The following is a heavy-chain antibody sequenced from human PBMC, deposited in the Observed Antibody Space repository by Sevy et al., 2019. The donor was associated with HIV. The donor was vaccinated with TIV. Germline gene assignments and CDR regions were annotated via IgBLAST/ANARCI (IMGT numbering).Heavy chain of an antibody. D-gene: IGHD3-10*01. J-gene: IGHJ4*02. CDR1: GFSFSRYG. CDR3: AKEIYYSPCCLDY. V-gene: IGHV3-23*01. CDR2: ISGSGGSAIGGSDGST. Sequence: GGSLRLSCAASGFSFSRYGMSWVRQAPGKGLEWVSAISGSGGSAIGGSDGSTYYADSVKGRFSISRDNSKDTLSLQMSSLRAEDTAVYYCAKEIYYSPCCLDYWGQGTLVTVSS.